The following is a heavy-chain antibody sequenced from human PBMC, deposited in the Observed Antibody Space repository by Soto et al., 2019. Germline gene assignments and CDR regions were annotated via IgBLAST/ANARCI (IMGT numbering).Heavy chain of an antibody. J-gene: IGHJ4*02. D-gene: IGHD6-6*01. V-gene: IGHV4-34*01. CDR2: ISQSGNT. Sequence: SETLSLTCSIYSGSLSGYYWSWIRQPPGKGLEWIGEISQSGNTNYSPSLKSRVSISIDTSKKQFSLNLASVSAADTAGYYCARAPKVSGSSQTRPDFWGQGTRVTVS. CDR3: ARAPKVSGSSQTRPDF. CDR1: SGSLSGYY.